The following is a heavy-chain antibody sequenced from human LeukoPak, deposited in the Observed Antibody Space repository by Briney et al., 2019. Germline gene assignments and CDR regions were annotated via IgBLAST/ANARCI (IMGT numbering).Heavy chain of an antibody. CDR1: GGSISSYY. CDR3: ARVGLLDAILTGRFDY. V-gene: IGHV4-59*01. D-gene: IGHD3-9*01. J-gene: IGHJ4*02. Sequence: PSETLSLTCTVSGGSISSYYWSWIRQTPGKGLEWIGYIYYSGSTNYNPSLKSRVTISVDTSKNQSSLKLSSVTAADTAVYYCARVGLLDAILTGRFDYWGQGTLVTVSS. CDR2: IYYSGST.